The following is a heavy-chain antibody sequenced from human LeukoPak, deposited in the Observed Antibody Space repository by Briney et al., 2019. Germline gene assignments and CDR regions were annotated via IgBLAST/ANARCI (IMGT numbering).Heavy chain of an antibody. D-gene: IGHD3-22*01. J-gene: IGHJ4*02. CDR3: ARGRYDSSGHYFDY. V-gene: IGHV4-59*01. CDR2: IYYSGST. Sequence: SETLSLTCTVSGGSISSYYWGWIRQPPGKGLEWIGSIYYSGSTNYNPSLKSRVTISVDTSKNQFSLKLSSVTAADTAVYYCARGRYDSSGHYFDYWGQGTLVTVSS. CDR1: GGSISSYY.